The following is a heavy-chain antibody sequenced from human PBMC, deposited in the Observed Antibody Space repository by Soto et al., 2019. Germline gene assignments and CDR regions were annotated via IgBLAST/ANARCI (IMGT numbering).Heavy chain of an antibody. CDR1: GGSISSCGYY. J-gene: IGHJ4*02. CDR3: ARNSGSSGCPDF. Sequence: SETLSLTCTVSGGSISSCGYYWSWIRQHPGKGLEWIGYIYYSGSTYYNPSLKSRVTISVDTSKNQFSLKLSSVTAADTAVYYCARNSGSSGCPDFWGQGTLVTVSS. CDR2: IYYSGST. D-gene: IGHD3-22*01. V-gene: IGHV4-31*03.